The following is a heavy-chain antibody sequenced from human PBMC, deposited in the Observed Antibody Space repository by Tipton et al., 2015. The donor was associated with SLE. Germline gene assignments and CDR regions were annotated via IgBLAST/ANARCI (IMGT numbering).Heavy chain of an antibody. CDR1: GGSISSSSYY. CDR3: ARGPYYYGSGSYYFRFDY. CDR2: IYYSGST. J-gene: IGHJ4*02. D-gene: IGHD3-10*01. Sequence: LRLSCTVSGGSISSSSYYWGWIRQPPGKGLEWIGSIYYSGSTYYNPSLKSRVTISVDTSKNQFSLKLSSVTAADTAVYYCARGPYYYGSGSYYFRFDYWGQGTLVTVSS. V-gene: IGHV4-39*07.